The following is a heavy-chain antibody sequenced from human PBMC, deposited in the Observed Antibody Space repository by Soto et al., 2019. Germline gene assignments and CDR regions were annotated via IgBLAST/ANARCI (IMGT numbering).Heavy chain of an antibody. V-gene: IGHV1-8*02. J-gene: IGHJ5*01. CDR3: TRAYGAETFDF. D-gene: IGHD3-10*01. CDR1: GYTFNNYD. Sequence: ASVKVSCKASGYTFNNYDIHWVRQAPGHGLEWTGWMNPNSGNTGYAQNFRGRVTMTQNTAIGTAYMELSSLRSDDTATYYCTRAYGAETFDFWGQGTLVTVSS. CDR2: MNPNSGNT.